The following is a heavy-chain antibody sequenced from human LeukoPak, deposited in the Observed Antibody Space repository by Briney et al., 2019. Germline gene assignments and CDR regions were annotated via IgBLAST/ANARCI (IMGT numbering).Heavy chain of an antibody. Sequence: ASVKVSCKASGYTFTGYPMHWMRQAPGQRLEWMGWINTGNGNTKYSQGFQGRVTITRDTSASTAYMELSSLRSEDTAVYFCARNFYGNAFDIWGQGTMVTVSS. D-gene: IGHD2/OR15-2a*01. V-gene: IGHV1-3*03. CDR3: ARNFYGNAFDI. J-gene: IGHJ3*02. CDR2: INTGNGNT. CDR1: GYTFTGYP.